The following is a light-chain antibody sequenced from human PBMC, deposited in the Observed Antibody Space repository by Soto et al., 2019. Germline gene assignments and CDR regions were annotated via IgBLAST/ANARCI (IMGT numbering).Light chain of an antibody. CDR1: SSNIGSNA. J-gene: IGLJ3*02. V-gene: IGLV1-44*01. CDR3: AAWDTSLSAGG. Sequence: QSVLTQPPSASGTPGQRVSISCSGSSSNIGSNAVNWYQQFPGTAPKLLIYNNDQRPSEIPVRFSGSKSGTSATLGIAGLQSGDEAEYYCAAWDTSLSAGGFGGGTKLTVL. CDR2: NND.